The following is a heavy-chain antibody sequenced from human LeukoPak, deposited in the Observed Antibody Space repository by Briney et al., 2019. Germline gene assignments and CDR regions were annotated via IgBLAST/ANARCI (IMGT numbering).Heavy chain of an antibody. J-gene: IGHJ6*02. CDR2: INPNSGGT. CDR1: GYTFTSYD. V-gene: IGHV1-2*02. D-gene: IGHD1-1*01. Sequence: ASVKVSCKASGYTFTSYDINCVRQATGQGLEWMGWINPNSGGTNYAQKFQGRVTMTRDTSISTAYMELSRLRSDDTAVYYCARARRSTTPSMDVWGQGTTVTVSS. CDR3: ARARRSTTPSMDV.